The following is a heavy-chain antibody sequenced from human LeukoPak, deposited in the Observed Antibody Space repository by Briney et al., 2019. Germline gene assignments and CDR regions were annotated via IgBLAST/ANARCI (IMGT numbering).Heavy chain of an antibody. V-gene: IGHV4-59*01. CDR3: ARAYGSYSFDY. D-gene: IGHD1-26*01. CDR2: GSYSGST. Sequence: SETLSLTCAVSGGSISSYYWNWIRQPPGKGLEWIGYGSYSGSTDYNPSLKSRVTISVDTSKNQFSLKLSSVTAADTAVYYCARAYGSYSFDYWGQGTLVTVSS. J-gene: IGHJ4*02. CDR1: GGSISSYY.